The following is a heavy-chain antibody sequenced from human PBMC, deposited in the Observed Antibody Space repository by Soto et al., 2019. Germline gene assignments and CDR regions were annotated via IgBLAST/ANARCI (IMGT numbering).Heavy chain of an antibody. V-gene: IGHV3-9*01. Sequence: SLRLSCAAPVFTCDNYAMHWVRQAPGKGLEWVSGISWNSNTIAYADSVKGRFTISRDNAKNSLYLQMNSLRAEDTAFYYCAKDTGPNWGQGTLVTVSS. CDR2: ISWNSNTI. CDR3: AKDTGPN. CDR1: VFTCDNYA. J-gene: IGHJ4*02.